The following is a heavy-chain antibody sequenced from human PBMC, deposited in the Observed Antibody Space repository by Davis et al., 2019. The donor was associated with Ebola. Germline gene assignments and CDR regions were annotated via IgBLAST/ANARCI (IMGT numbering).Heavy chain of an antibody. CDR1: GGSISSYY. CDR2: IYYSGST. D-gene: IGHD2-21*02. Sequence: SETLSLTCIVSGGSISSYYWSWIRQPPGKGLEWIGYIYYSGSTNYNPSLKSRVTISVDTSKNQFSLKLSSVTAADTAVYYCARDSALAYCGGDCYPGYFDYWGQGTLVTVSS. CDR3: ARDSALAYCGGDCYPGYFDY. V-gene: IGHV4-59*01. J-gene: IGHJ4*02.